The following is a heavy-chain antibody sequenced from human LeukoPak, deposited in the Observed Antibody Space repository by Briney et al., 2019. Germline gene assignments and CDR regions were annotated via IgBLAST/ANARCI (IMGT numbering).Heavy chain of an antibody. J-gene: IGHJ6*03. Sequence: PGGSLRLSCAASGFTFTNYWMSWVRQAPGKGLEWVANIKPDESEKFYVDSVKGRFTISRDNAKDSLYLQMNSLSAEDTALYYCARDYRLRYFDWLSKDKYYYYYYMDVWGKGTTVTVSS. CDR3: ARDYRLRYFDWLSKDKYYYYYYMDV. CDR2: IKPDESEK. D-gene: IGHD3-9*01. V-gene: IGHV3-7*01. CDR1: GFTFTNYW.